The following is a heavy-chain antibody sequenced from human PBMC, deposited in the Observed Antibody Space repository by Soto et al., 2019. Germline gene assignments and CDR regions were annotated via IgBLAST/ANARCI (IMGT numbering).Heavy chain of an antibody. Sequence: GASVKVSCKTSGYTFTDYYTHWVRQAPGQGLEWMGWMNPKSGGAYFAQKFQGRVTLTRDTSIGTAYIEVNSLTSDDTAVYFCTRENLENSDGLYDAFDIWGQGTTVTVSS. CDR1: GYTFTDYY. CDR3: TRENLENSDGLYDAFDI. V-gene: IGHV1-2*02. J-gene: IGHJ3*02. D-gene: IGHD5-18*01. CDR2: MNPKSGGA.